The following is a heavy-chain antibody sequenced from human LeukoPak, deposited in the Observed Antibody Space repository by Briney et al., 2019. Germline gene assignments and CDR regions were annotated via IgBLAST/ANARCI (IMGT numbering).Heavy chain of an antibody. D-gene: IGHD3/OR15-3a*01. V-gene: IGHV4-39*01. Sequence: SETLSLTCTVSGVSISSSNSYWGWIRQPPGKGLEWIGSIYYTGNTYYNASLKSRVTISIDTSKNQISLRLTSVTATDTAVYYCARQTGSGLFILPGGQGTLVTVSS. CDR2: IYYTGNT. CDR3: ARQTGSGLFILP. J-gene: IGHJ4*02. CDR1: GVSISSSNSY.